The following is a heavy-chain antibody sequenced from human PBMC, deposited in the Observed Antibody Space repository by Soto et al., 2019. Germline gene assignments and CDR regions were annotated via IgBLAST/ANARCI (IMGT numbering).Heavy chain of an antibody. D-gene: IGHD3-22*01. CDR2: IYYSGST. V-gene: IGHV4-59*01. CDR1: GDSISIYN. Sequence: SETLSLTCTVSGDSISIYNWNWLRQSPGKGLEWIGYIYYSGSTNYNPSLKSRVTISVDTSKNQFSLKLSSVTAADTAVYYCARGLISGYYLYDAFDIWGQGTMVTVSS. J-gene: IGHJ3*02. CDR3: ARGLISGYYLYDAFDI.